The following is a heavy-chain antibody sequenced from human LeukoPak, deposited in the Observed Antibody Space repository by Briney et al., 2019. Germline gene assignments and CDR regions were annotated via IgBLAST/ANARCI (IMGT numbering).Heavy chain of an antibody. J-gene: IGHJ4*02. CDR3: AREGFSGQSDY. CDR2: INAYNGNT. V-gene: IGHV1-18*01. Sequence: GASVKFSSPASGYTFNSYSINWVQQAPGQGLEWMGSINAYNGNTNYSQKVQGRVTMTTDTSTSTAYMELRSLRSDDTALYYCAREGFSGQSDYWGQGTLVTVSS. D-gene: IGHD5-12*01. CDR1: GYTFNSYS.